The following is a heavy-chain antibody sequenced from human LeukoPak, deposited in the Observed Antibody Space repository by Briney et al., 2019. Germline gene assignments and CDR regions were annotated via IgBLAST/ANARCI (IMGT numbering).Heavy chain of an antibody. J-gene: IGHJ4*02. CDR2: IYSGGST. CDR3: ASGYSRYYFDY. Sequence: GGSLRLSCAASGFTVSSNYMSWVRQAPGKGLEWVSVIYSGGSTYYADSVKGRFTISRDNSKNTLYLQMNSRGAEDTAVYYCASGYSRYYFDYWGQGTLVTVSS. CDR1: GFTVSSNY. V-gene: IGHV3-66*01. D-gene: IGHD6-13*01.